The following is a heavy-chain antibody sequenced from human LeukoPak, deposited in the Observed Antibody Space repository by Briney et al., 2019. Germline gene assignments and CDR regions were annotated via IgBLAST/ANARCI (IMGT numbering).Heavy chain of an antibody. D-gene: IGHD2-2*01. V-gene: IGHV1-8*01. Sequence: ASVKVSCKASGYTFTSYDINWVRQATGQGLEWMGWMNPNSGNTGYAQKFQGRVTMARNTSISTAYMELSSLRSEDTAVYYCARVRRYCSSTSCPRTGLDPWGQGTLVTVSS. J-gene: IGHJ5*02. CDR1: GYTFTSYD. CDR3: ARVRRYCSSTSCPRTGLDP. CDR2: MNPNSGNT.